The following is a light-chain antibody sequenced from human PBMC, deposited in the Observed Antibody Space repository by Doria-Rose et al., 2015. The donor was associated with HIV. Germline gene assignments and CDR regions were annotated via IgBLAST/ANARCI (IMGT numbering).Light chain of an antibody. Sequence: TQSPESLGMSLGERATLNCKSNQSLLYTSKNYLAWYQQKPGQPPKLLIYWASTWQSGVPARFSGSGSGTDFTPTISSLEAEDVAVYYCQQYYDTPSFGPGTTVDIK. CDR2: WAS. CDR3: QQYYDTPS. V-gene: IGKV4-1*01. J-gene: IGKJ3*01. CDR1: QSLLYTSKNY.